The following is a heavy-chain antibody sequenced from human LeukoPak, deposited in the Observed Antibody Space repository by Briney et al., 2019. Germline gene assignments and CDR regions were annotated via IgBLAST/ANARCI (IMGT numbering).Heavy chain of an antibody. CDR3: AKDPLHYYDSSGYGAFDI. V-gene: IGHV3-23*01. D-gene: IGHD3-22*01. CDR2: ISGSGGST. CDR1: GFTFSSYA. J-gene: IGHJ3*02. Sequence: QPGGSLRLSCAASGFTFSSYAMSWVRQAPGKGLEWVSAISGSGGSTYYADSVKGRFTISRDNSKNTLYLQMNSLRAEDTAVYYCAKDPLHYYDSSGYGAFDIWGQGTMVTVSS.